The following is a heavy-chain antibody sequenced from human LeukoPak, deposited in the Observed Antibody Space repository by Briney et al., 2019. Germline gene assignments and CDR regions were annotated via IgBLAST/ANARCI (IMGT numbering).Heavy chain of an antibody. CDR3: ARDSYCGGDCSPDY. CDR2: ISDSGGST. J-gene: IGHJ4*02. Sequence: GGTLRLSCAASGFSFSTYYMGWVRQAPGKGLEWVSGISDSGGSTYYPDSVKGRFTISRDNAKNSLYLQMNSLRAEDTAVYYCARDSYCGGDCSPDYWGQGTLVTVSS. CDR1: GFSFSTYY. D-gene: IGHD2-21*02. V-gene: IGHV3-23*01.